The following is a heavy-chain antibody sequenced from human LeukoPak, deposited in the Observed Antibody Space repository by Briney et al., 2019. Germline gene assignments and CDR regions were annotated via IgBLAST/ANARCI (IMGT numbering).Heavy chain of an antibody. CDR1: GGSLSSYY. CDR3: ARADYDILTGYYLFDY. D-gene: IGHD3-9*01. V-gene: IGHV4-59*01. Sequence: SETLSLTCTVSGGSLSSYYGSWVRQPPGEGREWVGYIYYSGSTNYNTCLKRRVTISVDTSKNQFSLKLSSVTAADTAVYYCARADYDILTGYYLFDYWGPGTLVTVSS. CDR2: IYYSGST. J-gene: IGHJ4*02.